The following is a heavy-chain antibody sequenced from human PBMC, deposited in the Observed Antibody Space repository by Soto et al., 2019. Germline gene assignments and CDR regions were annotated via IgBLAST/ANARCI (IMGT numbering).Heavy chain of an antibody. V-gene: IGHV5-51*01. CDR2: IYPGDSDT. D-gene: IGHD1-1*01. J-gene: IGHJ4*02. Sequence: GQSLKISCKVSGDSFSTCWIAWVRHMPGKGLEWMGIIYPGDSDTRYSPSFQGQVPISADKSVTTAYLQWRSLKASDSAIYYCARHLTTGTPIDSWGQGTLVTVSS. CDR1: GDSFSTCW. CDR3: ARHLTTGTPIDS.